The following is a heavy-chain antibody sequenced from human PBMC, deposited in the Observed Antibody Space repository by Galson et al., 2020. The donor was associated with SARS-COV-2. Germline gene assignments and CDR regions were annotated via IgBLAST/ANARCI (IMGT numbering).Heavy chain of an antibody. V-gene: IGHV1-18*01. CDR2: ISAYNGNT. J-gene: IGHJ4*02. D-gene: IGHD3-3*01. Sequence: ASVKVSCKASGYTFTSYGISWVRQAPGQGLEWMGWISAYNGNTNYAQKLQGRVTMTTDTSTSTAYMELRSLRSDDTAVYYCARVEYDFWSGYYKYYFDYWGQGTLVTVSS. CDR3: ARVEYDFWSGYYKYYFDY. CDR1: GYTFTSYG.